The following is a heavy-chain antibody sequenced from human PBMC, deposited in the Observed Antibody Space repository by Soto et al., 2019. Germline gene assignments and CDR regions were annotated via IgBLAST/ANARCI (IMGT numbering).Heavy chain of an antibody. CDR2: IYYSGST. J-gene: IGHJ5*02. Sequence: QVQLQESGPGLVKPSQTLSLTCTVSGGSISSGGYYWSWIRQHPGKGLEWIGYIYYSGSTYYNPSLKSRVTISVDTSKKQFSLKLSSVTAADTAVYYCERRPPDIVLMVYAIRRGWFDPWGQGTLVTVSS. CDR1: GGSISSGGYY. CDR3: ERRPPDIVLMVYAIRRGWFDP. D-gene: IGHD2-8*01. V-gene: IGHV4-31*03.